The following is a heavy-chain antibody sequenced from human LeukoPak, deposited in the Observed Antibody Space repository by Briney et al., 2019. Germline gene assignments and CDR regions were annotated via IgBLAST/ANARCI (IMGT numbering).Heavy chain of an antibody. D-gene: IGHD3-16*02. CDR1: GGALTSGVYY. Sequence: SQTLSLTCSVSGGALTSGVYYCTWIRQHPGKGLEWIGYIFYSGTTYYNPSLKSRVTISVDTSENQFSLKLSSVTAADTAVYFFARAWGSYPPNAFDIWGQGTMVTVSS. J-gene: IGHJ3*02. V-gene: IGHV4-31*03. CDR3: ARAWGSYPPNAFDI. CDR2: IFYSGTT.